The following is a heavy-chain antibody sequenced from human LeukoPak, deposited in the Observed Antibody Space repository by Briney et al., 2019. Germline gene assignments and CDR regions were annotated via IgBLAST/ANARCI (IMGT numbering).Heavy chain of an antibody. V-gene: IGHV5-51*01. CDR1: GYSFTSYW. D-gene: IGHD3-9*01. CDR3: ARGGTYYDILTGYSSYYFDY. J-gene: IGHJ4*02. Sequence: GESLKISCKGSGYSFTSYWIGWVRQMPGKGLEWMGIIYPGDSDTRYSPSFQGQVTISADKSISTAYLQSSSLKASDTAMYYCARGGTYYDILTGYSSYYFDYWGQGTLVTVSS. CDR2: IYPGDSDT.